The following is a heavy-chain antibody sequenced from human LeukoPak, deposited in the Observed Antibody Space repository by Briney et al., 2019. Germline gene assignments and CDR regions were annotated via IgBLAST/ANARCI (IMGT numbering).Heavy chain of an antibody. V-gene: IGHV4-34*01. Sequence: PSETLSLTCAVYGGSFSGYYWSSIRQPPGKGLEWIGEINHSGSTNYNPSLKSRVTISVDTSKNQFSLKLSSVTAADTAVYYCARGRPRPRITMIVVGPFDYWGQGTLVTVSS. CDR2: INHSGST. J-gene: IGHJ4*02. CDR3: ARGRPRPRITMIVVGPFDY. CDR1: GGSFSGYY. D-gene: IGHD3-22*01.